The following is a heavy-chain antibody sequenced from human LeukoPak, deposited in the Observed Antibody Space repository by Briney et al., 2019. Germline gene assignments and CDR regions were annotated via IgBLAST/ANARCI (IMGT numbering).Heavy chain of an antibody. V-gene: IGHV4-31*03. CDR2: IYYSGST. J-gene: IGHJ4*02. D-gene: IGHD6-25*01. Sequence: PSETLSLTCTVSGGSISSGGYYWSWIRQHPGKGLEWIGYIYYSGSTYYNPSLKSRVSISVDTSKNQFSLKLSSVTAADTAVYYCAREGVAAAPLDYWGQGTLVTVSS. CDR3: AREGVAAAPLDY. CDR1: GGSISSGGYY.